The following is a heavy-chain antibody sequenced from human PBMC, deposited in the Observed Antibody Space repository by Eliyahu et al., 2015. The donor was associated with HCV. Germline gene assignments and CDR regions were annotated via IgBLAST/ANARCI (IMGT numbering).Heavy chain of an antibody. J-gene: IGHJ3*02. V-gene: IGHV3-7*01. Sequence: EVQLVESGGGLVQPGGSLKLSCAASGFSFSNYWMSWVRQAPGKGLEWVANIKQDGSEMFSLDSVKGRFTIYRDNAKNSLFLQMNSLRVEDTAVYYCARGDYYERSGFFHDVFDIWGQGTMVTVSS. CDR2: IKQDGSEM. D-gene: IGHD3-22*01. CDR3: ARGDYYERSGFFHDVFDI. CDR1: GFSFSNYW.